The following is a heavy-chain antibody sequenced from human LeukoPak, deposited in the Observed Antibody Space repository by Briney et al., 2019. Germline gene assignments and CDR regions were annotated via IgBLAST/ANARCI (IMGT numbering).Heavy chain of an antibody. J-gene: IGHJ4*02. Sequence: PSETLSLTCAVYGGSFSGYYWSWIRQPPGKGLEWIGEINHSGSTNYNPSLKSRVTISVDTSKNQFSLKLSSVTAADTAVYYCARPGDMYYFDYWGQGTLVTVSS. V-gene: IGHV4-34*01. D-gene: IGHD1-14*01. CDR1: GGSFSGYY. CDR3: ARPGDMYYFDY. CDR2: INHSGST.